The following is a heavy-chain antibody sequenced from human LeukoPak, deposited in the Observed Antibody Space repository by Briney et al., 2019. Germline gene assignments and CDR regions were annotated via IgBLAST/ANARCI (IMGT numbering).Heavy chain of an antibody. D-gene: IGHD4-23*01. CDR2: ICSGGST. Sequence: GGSLRLSCAASGFTVSSNYMSWVRQAPGKGLEWVSVICSGGSTYYADSVKGRFTISRDNSKNTLYLQMNSLRAEDTAVYYCASGGNSFYYYYYGMDVWGQGTTVTVSS. J-gene: IGHJ6*02. CDR3: ASGGNSFYYYYYGMDV. CDR1: GFTVSSNY. V-gene: IGHV3-53*01.